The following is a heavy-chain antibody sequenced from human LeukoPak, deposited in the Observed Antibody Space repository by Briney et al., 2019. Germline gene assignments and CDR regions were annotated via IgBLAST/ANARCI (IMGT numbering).Heavy chain of an antibody. J-gene: IGHJ4*02. Sequence: GGSLRLSCAASGFTFSSYSMNWVRQAPGKGLEWVSYISSSSSTIYYADSVKGRFTISRDNAKNSLYLQMNSLRAEDTAVYYCARRKITGDSSGYYYARFDYWGQGTLVTVSS. CDR3: ARRKITGDSSGYYYARFDY. CDR2: ISSSSSTI. CDR1: GFTFSSYS. D-gene: IGHD3-22*01. V-gene: IGHV3-48*01.